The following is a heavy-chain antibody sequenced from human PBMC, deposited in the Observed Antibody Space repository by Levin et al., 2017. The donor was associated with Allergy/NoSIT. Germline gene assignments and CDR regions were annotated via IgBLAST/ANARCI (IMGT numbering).Heavy chain of an antibody. CDR3: ATENPTMISQGRWGRIDY. CDR1: GFTFSSYA. V-gene: IGHV3-23*01. CDR2: ISGSGGST. Sequence: HAGGSLRLSCAASGFTFSSYAMSWVRQAPGKGLEWISAISGSGGSTYYADSVKGRFTISRDNSKNTLYLQMNSLRAEDTAVYYCATENPTMISQGRWGRIDYWGQGTLVTVSS. D-gene: IGHD3-22*01. J-gene: IGHJ4*02.